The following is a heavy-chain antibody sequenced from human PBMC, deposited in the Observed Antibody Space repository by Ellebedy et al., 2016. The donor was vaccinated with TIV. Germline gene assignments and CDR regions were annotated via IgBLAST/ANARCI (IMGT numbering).Heavy chain of an antibody. CDR3: ARVNDSSGLEYFQH. CDR1: GYTFTGYY. CDR2: INPNSGGT. V-gene: IGHV1-2*02. Sequence: ASVKVSXKASGYTFTGYYMHWVRQAPGQGLEWMGWINPNSGGTNYAQKFQGRVTMTRDTSISTAYMELSSLRSEDTAVYYCARVNDSSGLEYFQHWGQGTLVTVSS. J-gene: IGHJ1*01. D-gene: IGHD3-22*01.